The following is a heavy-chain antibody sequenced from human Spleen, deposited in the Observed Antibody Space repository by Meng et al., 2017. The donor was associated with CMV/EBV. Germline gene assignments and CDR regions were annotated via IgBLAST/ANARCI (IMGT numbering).Heavy chain of an antibody. CDR1: STFTGYY. CDR3: ARDGAAAGTDGVWFDP. D-gene: IGHD6-13*01. CDR2: INPNSGGT. Sequence: STFTGYYMHWVRQAPGQGLEWMGWINPNSGGTNYAQKFQGRVTMTRDTSISTAYMELSRLRSDDTAVYYCARDGAAAGTDGVWFDPWGQGTLVTVSS. J-gene: IGHJ5*02. V-gene: IGHV1-2*02.